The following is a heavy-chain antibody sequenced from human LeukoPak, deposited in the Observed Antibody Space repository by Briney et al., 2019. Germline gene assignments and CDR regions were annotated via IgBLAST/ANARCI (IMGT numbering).Heavy chain of an antibody. V-gene: IGHV1-69*13. J-gene: IGHJ6*03. CDR1: GGTFSSYA. CDR3: ARKALGYCSSTSCYTTNYYYYYYMDV. Sequence: GASVKVSCKASGGTFSSYAISWVRQAPGQGLEWMGGIIPIFGTANYAQKFQGRVTITADESTSTAYMELSSLRSEDTAVYYCARKALGYCSSTSCYTTNYYYYYYMDVWGKGTTVTVSS. CDR2: IIPIFGTA. D-gene: IGHD2-2*01.